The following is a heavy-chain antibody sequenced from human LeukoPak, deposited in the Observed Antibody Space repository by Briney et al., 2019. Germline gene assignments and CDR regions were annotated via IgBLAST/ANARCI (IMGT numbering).Heavy chain of an antibody. V-gene: IGHV4-30-4*01. D-gene: IGHD3-22*01. CDR2: IYYSGST. CDR1: GGSISSGEYY. J-gene: IGHJ5*02. CDR3: ARDRSPRDYYDSSEGWFDP. Sequence: SETLSLTCTVSGGSISSGEYYWSWIRQPPGKGLEWIGYIYYSGSTYYNPSLKSRVTISVDTSKNQFSLKLSSVTAADTAVYYCARDRSPRDYYDSSEGWFDPWGQGTLVTVSS.